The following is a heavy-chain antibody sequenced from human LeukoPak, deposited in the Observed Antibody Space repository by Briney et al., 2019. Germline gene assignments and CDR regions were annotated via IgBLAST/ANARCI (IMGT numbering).Heavy chain of an antibody. CDR2: ISAYNGNT. V-gene: IGHV1-18*04. Sequence: ASVKVSCKASGYTFTGYYMHWVRQAPGQGLEWMGWISAYNGNTNYAQKLQGRVTMTTDTSTSTAYMELRSLRSDDTAVYYCARVYDFWSGNDAFDIWGQGTVVTVSS. J-gene: IGHJ3*02. CDR1: GYTFTGYY. CDR3: ARVYDFWSGNDAFDI. D-gene: IGHD3-3*01.